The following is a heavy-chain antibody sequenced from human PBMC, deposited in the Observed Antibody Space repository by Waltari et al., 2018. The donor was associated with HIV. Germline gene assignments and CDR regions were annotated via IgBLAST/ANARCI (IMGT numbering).Heavy chain of an antibody. J-gene: IGHJ4*01. CDR2: INWSSRFT. CDR3: VRDPHLTSSYYDRGGYFDF. CDR1: GFNFNDYS. V-gene: IGHV3-9*01. Sequence: EAQLVESGGGLVQPGRSLRLSWGGSGFNFNDYSMHWVRRAPGKGLEWGSGINWSSRFTGYADSVKGRFTISRDNAKNSLYLQMDSLRVEDTALYYCVRDPHLTSSYYDRGGYFDFWGQGTLVTVSS. D-gene: IGHD3-22*01.